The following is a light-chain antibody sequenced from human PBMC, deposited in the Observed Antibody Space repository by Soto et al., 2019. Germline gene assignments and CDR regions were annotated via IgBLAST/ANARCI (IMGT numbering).Light chain of an antibody. CDR3: QQYNNWPRT. CDR1: QSVSSN. V-gene: IGKV3-15*01. J-gene: IGKJ1*01. Sequence: EIVMTQSPATLSVSPGERATLSCRASQSVSSNLDWYQQKPGQAPRLLIYGASTRATGIPARFSGSGSGTEFTLNISSLQSEDFAVYYCQQYNNWPRTFGQGTKVEIK. CDR2: GAS.